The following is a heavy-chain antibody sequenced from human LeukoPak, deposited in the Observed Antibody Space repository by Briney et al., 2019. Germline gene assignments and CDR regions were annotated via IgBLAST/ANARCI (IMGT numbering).Heavy chain of an antibody. Sequence: GGSLRLSCAASGFTFSSHWMTWVRQAPGKGLEWVASVKQDVNEKYYVDSVKGRFTISRDNAKNSLFLQMNSLRAEDTAVYYCAKHTALVSTPVDYWGQGTLVTVSS. V-gene: IGHV3-7*03. J-gene: IGHJ4*02. CDR2: VKQDVNEK. CDR3: AKHTALVSTPVDY. D-gene: IGHD5-18*01. CDR1: GFTFSSHW.